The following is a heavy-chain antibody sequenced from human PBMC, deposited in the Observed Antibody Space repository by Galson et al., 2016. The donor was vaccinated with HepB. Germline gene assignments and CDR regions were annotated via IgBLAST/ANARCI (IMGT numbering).Heavy chain of an antibody. J-gene: IGHJ4*02. V-gene: IGHV3-23*01. D-gene: IGHD1-1*01. CDR3: AKERLVRRIFDH. Sequence: GLEWVASISTRRTTYYSDSVQGRFTISRDNSNNTLYLQMNGLRAEDTAVYYCAKERLVRRIFDHWGQGTLLTVSS. CDR2: ISTRRTT.